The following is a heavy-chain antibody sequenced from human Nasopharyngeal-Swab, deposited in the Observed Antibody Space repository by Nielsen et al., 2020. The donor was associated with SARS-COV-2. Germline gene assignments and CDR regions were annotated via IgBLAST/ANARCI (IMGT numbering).Heavy chain of an antibody. D-gene: IGHD5-12*01. V-gene: IGHV4-61*01. CDR2: MYYSGST. CDR1: GGSISSSSYY. J-gene: IGHJ5*02. Sequence: SETLSLTCTVSGGSISSSSYYWSWIRQPPGKGLEWIGYMYYSGSTSHNPSLKSRVTISVDTSKNQISLKLTSVTAADTAVYYCARESGGDSGWFDPWGQGTLVTVSS. CDR3: ARESGGDSGWFDP.